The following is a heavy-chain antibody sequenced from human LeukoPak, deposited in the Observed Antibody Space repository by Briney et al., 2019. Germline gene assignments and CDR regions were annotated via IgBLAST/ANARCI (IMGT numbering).Heavy chain of an antibody. D-gene: IGHD5-24*01. CDR2: IYNSGST. V-gene: IGHV4-59*08. CDR1: GGSISSYS. CDR3: ARGGYNFGY. J-gene: IGHJ4*02. Sequence: SETLSLTCTVSGGSISSYSWSWIRQPPGKGLGWIVYIYNSGSTNYNPALESRVTISVDTSKNQFSLKLSSVTAADTAVYYCARGGYNFGYWGQGTLVTVSS.